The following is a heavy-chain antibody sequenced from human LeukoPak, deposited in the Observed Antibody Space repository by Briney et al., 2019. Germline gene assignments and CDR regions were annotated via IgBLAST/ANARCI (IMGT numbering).Heavy chain of an antibody. J-gene: IGHJ4*02. CDR3: ARNQGDTEN. CDR2: INYSGSTM. Sequence: PGGSLRLSCAASGFIFSDYYMNWIRQAAGKGLGWVSYINYSGSTMFYADSVKGRFTISRDNAKNSLFLQMNSLRAEATAVYYCARNQGDTENWGQGTLVTVSS. D-gene: IGHD2-21*02. CDR1: GFIFSDYY. V-gene: IGHV3-11*04.